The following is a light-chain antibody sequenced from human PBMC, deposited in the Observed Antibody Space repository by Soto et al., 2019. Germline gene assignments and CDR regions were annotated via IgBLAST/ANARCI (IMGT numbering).Light chain of an antibody. CDR1: SSDVGNYNL. CDR3: CSYADTSTYV. CDR2: EVS. Sequence: QSALTQPASVSGSPGQSITISCTGTSSDVGNYNLVSWYQQHPDKAPKLMIYEVSKRPSGVSNRFSGSKSGNTASLTISGLQAEDEAAYYCCSYADTSTYVFGTGTKLTVL. J-gene: IGLJ1*01. V-gene: IGLV2-23*02.